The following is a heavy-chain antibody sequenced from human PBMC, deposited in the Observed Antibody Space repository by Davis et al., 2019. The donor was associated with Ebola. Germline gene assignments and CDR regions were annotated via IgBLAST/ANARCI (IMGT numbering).Heavy chain of an antibody. J-gene: IGHJ6*02. CDR2: INHSGST. CDR1: GGSFSGYY. CDR3: ARDGYCSSTSCLGYYYYGMDV. Sequence: MPGGSLRPSCAVYGGSFSGYYWSWIRQPPGKGLERIGEINHSGSTNYNPSLKSRVTISVDTSKNQFSLKLSSVTAADTAVYYCARDGYCSSTSCLGYYYYGMDVWGQGTTVTVSS. V-gene: IGHV4-34*01. D-gene: IGHD2-2*03.